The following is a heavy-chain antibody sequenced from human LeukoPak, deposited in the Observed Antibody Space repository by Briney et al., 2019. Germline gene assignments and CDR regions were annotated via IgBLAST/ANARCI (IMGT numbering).Heavy chain of an antibody. CDR1: GGSISSYY. J-gene: IGHJ4*02. CDR3: ARDFLLQSEGLFDY. Sequence: SETLSLTCTVSGGSISSYYWSWIRQPAGKGLEWIGRFYISGSTNYNPSIKSRVSMSVYTSKNQFSLRLNSVTAADTAVYYCARDFLLQSEGLFDYWGQGTLVTVSS. CDR2: FYISGST. D-gene: IGHD4-11*01. V-gene: IGHV4-4*07.